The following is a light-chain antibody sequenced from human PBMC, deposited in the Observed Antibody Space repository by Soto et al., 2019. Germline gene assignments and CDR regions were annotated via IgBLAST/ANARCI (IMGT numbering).Light chain of an antibody. Sequence: DIQMTQSPSTLSASVGDRVTITCRASQSISSWLGWYQQKPGKDPKLLIYKASSLESGVPSRFSGSGSGTEFTLTISSLQPDDFATYYCQQYNRYPEAFGQGTKVDI. CDR3: QQYNRYPEA. J-gene: IGKJ1*01. CDR2: KAS. V-gene: IGKV1-5*03. CDR1: QSISSW.